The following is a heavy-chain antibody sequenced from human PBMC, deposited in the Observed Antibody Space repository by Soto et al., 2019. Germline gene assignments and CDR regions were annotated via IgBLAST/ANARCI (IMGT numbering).Heavy chain of an antibody. CDR3: GRQDYDKAVYYSEY. CDR2: IYNGGIP. V-gene: IGHV4-59*10. J-gene: IGHJ4*02. D-gene: IGHD3-22*01. CDR1: GGSVSIQY. Sequence: SETLSLTCAVSGGSVSIQYWSWIRQPAGKGLEWIGRIYNGGIPLIHPSLESRVAMSLDTTNKQFSLTLSPVTAADTATHYYGRQDYDKAVYYSEYWGRGTRAT.